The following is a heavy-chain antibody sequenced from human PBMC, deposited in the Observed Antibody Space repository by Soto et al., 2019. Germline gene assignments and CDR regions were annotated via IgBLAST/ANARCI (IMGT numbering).Heavy chain of an antibody. Sequence: EVQLLESGGGLVQPGGSLRLSCAASGFTFSSYAMSWVRQAPGKGLEWVSAISGSGGSTYYEDSVKGRFTISRENSKNTLYLQMNSLRAEDTAVYYCAKDKERQWLDYYFDYWGQGTLVTVSS. CDR2: ISGSGGST. V-gene: IGHV3-23*01. J-gene: IGHJ4*02. CDR3: AKDKERQWLDYYFDY. CDR1: GFTFSSYA. D-gene: IGHD6-19*01.